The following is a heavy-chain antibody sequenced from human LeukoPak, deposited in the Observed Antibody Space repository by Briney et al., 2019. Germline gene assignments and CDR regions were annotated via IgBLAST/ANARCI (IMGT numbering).Heavy chain of an antibody. V-gene: IGHV4-38-2*02. J-gene: IGHJ4*02. CDR2: IYQRATV. CDR3: ARQTGSGLFTLP. D-gene: IGHD3/OR15-3a*01. CDR1: GYSISSGYF. Sequence: SETLSLTCNVSGYSISSGYFWGWVRQPPGKGLEWIGSIYQRATVHYNPSLKSRVTISIDTSKNQISLRLTSVTATDTAMYYCARQTGSGLFTLPGGQGTLVTVSS.